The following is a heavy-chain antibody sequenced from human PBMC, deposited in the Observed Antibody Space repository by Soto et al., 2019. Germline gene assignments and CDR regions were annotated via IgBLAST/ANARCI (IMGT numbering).Heavy chain of an antibody. CDR3: AKDLQDIVVVVAATVGGYFDF. CDR2: ISGSGGST. J-gene: IGHJ4*02. D-gene: IGHD2-15*01. V-gene: IGHV3-23*01. Sequence: EVQLLESGGGLVQPGGSLRLSCAASGFTFSSYAMSWVRQAPGKGLEWVSAISGSGGSTYYADSVKGRFTISRDNSKNTLYLQKNSLRAEDTAVYYCAKDLQDIVVVVAATVGGYFDFWGQGTLVTVSS. CDR1: GFTFSSYA.